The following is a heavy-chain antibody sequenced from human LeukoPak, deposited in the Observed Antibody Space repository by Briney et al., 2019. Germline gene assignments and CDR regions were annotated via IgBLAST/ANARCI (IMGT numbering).Heavy chain of an antibody. J-gene: IGHJ5*02. CDR1: GSRFTSYW. CDR2: IYTGDSDT. CDR3: ARVGYSYGYVGWFDP. D-gene: IGHD5-18*01. Sequence: GESLEISCEGSGSRFTSYWIGWARQIPGKGLEGMGIIYTGDSDTRYSPSFQGQVTISADKSISTAYLQWSSLKASDTAMYYCARVGYSYGYVGWFDPWGQGTLVTVSS. V-gene: IGHV5-51*01.